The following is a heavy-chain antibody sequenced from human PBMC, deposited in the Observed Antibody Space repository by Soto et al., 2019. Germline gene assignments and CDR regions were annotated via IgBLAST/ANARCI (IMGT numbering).Heavy chain of an antibody. Sequence: QVQLQQWGAGLLKPSETLSLTCAVYGGSFSGYYWSWIRQPPGKGLEWIGEINHSGSTHYNPSLKSRVTISVDTSKNQFSLKLSSVTAADTAVYYCARGPAAAGTEGTYFDYWGQGTLVTVSS. CDR2: INHSGST. D-gene: IGHD6-13*01. J-gene: IGHJ4*02. CDR1: GGSFSGYY. V-gene: IGHV4-34*01. CDR3: ARGPAAAGTEGTYFDY.